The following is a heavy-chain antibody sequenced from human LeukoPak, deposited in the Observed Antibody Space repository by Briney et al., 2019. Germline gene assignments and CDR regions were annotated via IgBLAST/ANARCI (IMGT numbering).Heavy chain of an antibody. V-gene: IGHV4-30-4*02. Sequence: SETLSLTCTVSGGSISSGDYYWSWIRQPPGKGLEWIGYIYYSGSTYYNPSLKSRVTISVDTSKNQFSLKLSSVTAADTAVYYCACRLAARPGGDAFDIWGQGTMVTVSS. J-gene: IGHJ3*02. CDR3: ACRLAARPGGDAFDI. CDR2: IYYSGST. D-gene: IGHD6-6*01. CDR1: GGSISSGDYY.